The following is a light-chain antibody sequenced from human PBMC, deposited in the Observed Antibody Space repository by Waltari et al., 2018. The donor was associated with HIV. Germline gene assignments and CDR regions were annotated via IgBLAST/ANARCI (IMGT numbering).Light chain of an antibody. CDR2: DVS. J-gene: IGLJ1*01. CDR1: TNDVGRSNY. V-gene: IGLV2-14*01. CDR3: SSYTSSSTYV. Sequence: QSALTQPASVSGPPGPSITISCTGTTNDVGRSNYVSCHQQHPGEAPKLIIHDVSDRPSGISNRFSGSKSGNTASLTISGLQTEDEADYYCSSYTSSSTYVFGTGTRVTVL.